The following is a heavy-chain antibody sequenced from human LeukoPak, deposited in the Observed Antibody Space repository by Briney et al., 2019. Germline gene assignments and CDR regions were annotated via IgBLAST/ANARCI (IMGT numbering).Heavy chain of an antibody. V-gene: IGHV3-66*01. J-gene: IGHJ4*02. CDR2: IYSGGST. CDR1: GFTVSSNY. D-gene: IGHD6-13*01. CDR3: AKGYSSSWTTFDY. Sequence: GGSLRLSCAASGFTVSSNYMSWVRQAPGKGLEWVPLIYSGGSTYYADSVKGRFTISRDNSKNTLYLQMNSLRAEDTAVYYCAKGYSSSWTTFDYWGQGTLVTVSS.